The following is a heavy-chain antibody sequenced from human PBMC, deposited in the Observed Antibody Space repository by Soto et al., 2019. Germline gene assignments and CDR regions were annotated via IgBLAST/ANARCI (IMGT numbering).Heavy chain of an antibody. V-gene: IGHV3-23*01. J-gene: IGHJ3*01. CDR2: ISPGADVS. Sequence: EVQLLESGGGLVQPGGSLRLSCAASGFTFSSFVMNWVRQAPGKGLEWVSTISPGADVSHYTDSVKGRFTISRDNSRSTLYLQMDSLRVEDAAVYFCVRRAITATTKCGAFDVWGQGTAVTVSS. CDR3: VRRAITATTKCGAFDV. D-gene: IGHD1-20*01. CDR1: GFTFSSFV.